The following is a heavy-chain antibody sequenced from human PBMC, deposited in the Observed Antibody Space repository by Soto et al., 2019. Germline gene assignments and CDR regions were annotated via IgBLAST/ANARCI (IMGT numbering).Heavy chain of an antibody. CDR2: FYTTGRA. CDR1: GGSISSSY. D-gene: IGHD6-13*01. V-gene: IGHV4-4*07. CDR3: ARYRREAVAGYTLDN. J-gene: IGHJ4*02. Sequence: SETLSLTCSVSGGSISSSYWNWIRQPAGKGLEWIGRFYTTGRASYNPSLKGRLTLSGDTSKNQFSLRLGSVTAADTAVYYCARYRREAVAGYTLDNWGQGILVTVSS.